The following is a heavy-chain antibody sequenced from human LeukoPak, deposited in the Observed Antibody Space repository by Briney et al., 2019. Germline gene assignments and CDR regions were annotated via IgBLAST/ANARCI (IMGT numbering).Heavy chain of an antibody. CDR1: GFIFSRYA. Sequence: GGSLRLSCAASGFIFSRYAMSWVRHAPRKGLELVSAIGGDGGSTYSADSVKGRFTISRDDSKNTLYLQMNSLTAEDTAVYYCAKGSAVGRPYYFDSWGQGTLVTVSS. V-gene: IGHV3-23*01. J-gene: IGHJ4*02. D-gene: IGHD6-6*01. CDR3: AKGSAVGRPYYFDS. CDR2: IGGDGGST.